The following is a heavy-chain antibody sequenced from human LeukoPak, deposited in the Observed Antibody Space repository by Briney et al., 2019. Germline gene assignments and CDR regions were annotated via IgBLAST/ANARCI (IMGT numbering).Heavy chain of an antibody. CDR3: GRDRDFWSSNDRIGGMDV. D-gene: IGHD3-3*01. V-gene: IGHV3-21*01. Sequence: PGGSLRLSCVASGFTFSSYSMKWVRQAPGKGLEWVSSISSSSSYIDYADSVKGRFTISRDNAKNSLYLQMKSLTDEDTAVFYCGRDRDFWSSNDRIGGMDVWRQGTTVTVSS. CDR2: ISSSSSYI. CDR1: GFTFSSYS. J-gene: IGHJ6*02.